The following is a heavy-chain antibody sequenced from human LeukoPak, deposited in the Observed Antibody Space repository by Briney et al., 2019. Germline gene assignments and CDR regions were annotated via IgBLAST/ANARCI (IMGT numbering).Heavy chain of an antibody. CDR1: GGSISSYY. V-gene: IGHV4-4*07. D-gene: IGHD5-24*01. J-gene: IGHJ4*02. CDR3: ARGRDGYNYPLFDY. Sequence: PSETLSLTCTVSGGSISSYYWSWIRQPAGKGLEWIGRIYTSGSTNYNPSLKSRVTMSVDTSKSQSSLTLTSVTAADTAVYFCARGRDGYNYPLFDYWGQGTLVTVSS. CDR2: IYTSGST.